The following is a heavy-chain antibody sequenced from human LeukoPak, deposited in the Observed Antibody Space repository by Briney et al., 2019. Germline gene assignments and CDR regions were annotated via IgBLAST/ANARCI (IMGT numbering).Heavy chain of an antibody. CDR2: IRIDGNT. J-gene: IGHJ4*02. D-gene: IGHD6-19*01. V-gene: IGHV3-74*01. CDR3: ARGLNGYSSGWYVIDY. CDR1: GFSLSDFW. Sequence: GGSLRLSCAASGFSLSDFWMHWVRQVPGKELVWVALIRIDGNTNVADSVKGRFTISRDNAKNTLYLQMNSLRAEDTAVYYCARGLNGYSSGWYVIDYWGQGTLVTVSS.